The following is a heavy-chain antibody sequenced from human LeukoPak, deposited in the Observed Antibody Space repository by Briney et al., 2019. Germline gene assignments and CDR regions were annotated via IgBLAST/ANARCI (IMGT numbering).Heavy chain of an antibody. V-gene: IGHV4-59*08. J-gene: IGHJ4*02. D-gene: IGHD2-15*01. CDR3: VRHSRVVAFDY. Sequence: PSETLSLTCTVSGVSISNHCSSWIRQPPGKGLEWIGYIYYTGNTNYNPSLKSRVTISEDTSKNQVSLELSSVTAADTAVYYCVRHSRVVAFDYWGQGNLVTVSS. CDR2: IYYTGNT. CDR1: GVSISNHC.